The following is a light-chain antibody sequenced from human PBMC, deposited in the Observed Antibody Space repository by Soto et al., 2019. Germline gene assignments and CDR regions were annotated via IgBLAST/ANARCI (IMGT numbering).Light chain of an antibody. Sequence: QSVLTQPPSASGTPGQRVTISCSGSSSNIGSNAVNWYQHIPGTAPKVLIYSNNQRPSGVPDRFAGSKSGTSASLAISGLQSEDEADYYCAGWDDSLNGAVFGGGTKLTVL. CDR2: SNN. CDR1: SSNIGSNA. J-gene: IGLJ2*01. V-gene: IGLV1-44*01. CDR3: AGWDDSLNGAV.